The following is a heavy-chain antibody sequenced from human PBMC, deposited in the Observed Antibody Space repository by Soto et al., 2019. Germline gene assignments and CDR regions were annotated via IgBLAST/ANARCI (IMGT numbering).Heavy chain of an antibody. CDR2: INTGSGYT. D-gene: IGHD2-8*02. Sequence: QVHLVQSGAEVKKPGSSVRVSCKNSGYTFSNYAISWVRQAPGQGLEGMGWINTGSGYTNYAHDRVTMTKDASTYTAYLEVTSLRSDDTAIYYCARDRVYTGGSDADYWGQGHLVPVSS. V-gene: IGHV1-18*01. CDR3: ARDRVYTGGSDADY. J-gene: IGHJ4*02. CDR1: GYTFSNYA.